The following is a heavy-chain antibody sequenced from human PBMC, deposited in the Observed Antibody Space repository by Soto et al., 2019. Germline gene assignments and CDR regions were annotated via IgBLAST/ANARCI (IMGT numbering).Heavy chain of an antibody. J-gene: IGHJ4*02. D-gene: IGHD7-27*01. Sequence: EVQLVESGGGLVKPGGSLRLSCAASGFSFSNAWMSWVRQAPGKGLEWVGRIKTKTDGGTTDYAAPVKGRFTISRDDSKTTLYLQMDSLKTEDTAVYYCATDGGIVSNRGKFDYWGQGALVTVSS. CDR3: ATDGGIVSNRGKFDY. V-gene: IGHV3-15*01. CDR1: GFSFSNAW. CDR2: IKTKTDGGTT.